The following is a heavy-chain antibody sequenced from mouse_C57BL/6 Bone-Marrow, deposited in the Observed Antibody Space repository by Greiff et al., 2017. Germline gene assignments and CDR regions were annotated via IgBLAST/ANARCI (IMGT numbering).Heavy chain of an antibody. D-gene: IGHD1-1*01. CDR2: IDPENGDT. J-gene: IGHJ2*01. V-gene: IGHV14-4*01. CDR3: TTLYYYGSSPY. Sequence: VQLQQSGAALVRPGASVKLSCTASGFNIKDDYMHWVKQRPEQGLEWIGWIDPENGDTEYASKFQGKATITADTSSNTAYLQLSSLTSEDTAVYYCTTLYYYGSSPYWGQGTTLTVSS. CDR1: GFNIKDDY.